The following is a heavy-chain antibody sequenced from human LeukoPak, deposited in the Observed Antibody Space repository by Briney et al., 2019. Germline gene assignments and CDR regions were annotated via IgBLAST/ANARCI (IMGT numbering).Heavy chain of an antibody. CDR2: TRNKANSYIT. Sequence: HTGGSLRLSCAASGFTFSDHFLDWVRQAPGKGLEWVGRTRNKANSYITEYAASVKGRFTISRDDSKNSLYLQMSSLKTDDTAMYYCASIRGTFGYWGRGTLVTVSS. J-gene: IGHJ4*02. CDR3: ASIRGTFGY. CDR1: GFTFSDHF. D-gene: IGHD1-26*01. V-gene: IGHV3-72*01.